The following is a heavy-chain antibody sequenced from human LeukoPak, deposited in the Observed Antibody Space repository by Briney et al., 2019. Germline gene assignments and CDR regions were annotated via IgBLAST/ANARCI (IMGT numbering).Heavy chain of an antibody. V-gene: IGHV3-30*03. CDR2: LSFGGSNE. Sequence: PGGSLRLSCAASGFTFSSYGMHWVRQSPGRGLEWVSFLSFGGSNEFYADSLKGRFTISRDNSKDTLYLQMDSLRAEDTALYYCAREEHDYVWGSYRYYYYYGIDVWGQGTTVTVSS. D-gene: IGHD3-16*02. CDR1: GFTFSSYG. CDR3: AREEHDYVWGSYRYYYYYGIDV. J-gene: IGHJ6*02.